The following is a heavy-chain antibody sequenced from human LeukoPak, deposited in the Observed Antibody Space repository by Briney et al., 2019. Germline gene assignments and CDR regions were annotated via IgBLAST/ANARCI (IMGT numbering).Heavy chain of an antibody. CDR3: ARASMVRGVIMTEKHAFDI. D-gene: IGHD3-10*01. V-gene: IGHV1-69*05. CDR2: IIPIFGTA. Sequence: GASVKVSRKASGGTFSSYAISWVRQAPGQGLEWMGGIIPIFGTANYAQKFQGRVTITTDESTSTAYMELSSLRSEDTAVYYCARASMVRGVIMTEKHAFDIWGQGTMVTVSS. J-gene: IGHJ3*02. CDR1: GGTFSSYA.